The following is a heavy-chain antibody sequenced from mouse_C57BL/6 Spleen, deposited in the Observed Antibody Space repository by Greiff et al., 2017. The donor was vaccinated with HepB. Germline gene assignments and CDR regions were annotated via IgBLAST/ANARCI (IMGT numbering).Heavy chain of an antibody. CDR2: IYPGSGST. V-gene: IGHV1-55*01. CDR3: ARRSYYYAMDY. J-gene: IGHJ4*01. CDR1: GYTFTSYW. Sequence: QVQLKQPGAELVKPGASVKMSCKASGYTFTSYWITWVKQRPGQGLEWIGDIYPGSGSTNYNEKFKSKATLTVDTSSSTAYMQLSSLTSEDSAVYYCARRSYYYAMDYWGQGTSVTVSS.